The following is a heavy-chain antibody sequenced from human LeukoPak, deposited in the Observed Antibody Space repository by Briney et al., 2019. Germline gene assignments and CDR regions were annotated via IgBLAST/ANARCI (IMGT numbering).Heavy chain of an antibody. CDR1: GFTFSSYA. D-gene: IGHD3-22*01. CDR3: ARPYRYYYDSSGYFDY. Sequence: GGSLRLSCAASGFTFSSYAMHWVRQAPGKGLEYVSAISSNGGSTYYANSVKGRFTISRDNSKNTLYLQMGSLRAEDMAVYYCARPYRYYYDSSGYFDYWGQGTLVTVSS. J-gene: IGHJ4*02. CDR2: ISSNGGST. V-gene: IGHV3-64*01.